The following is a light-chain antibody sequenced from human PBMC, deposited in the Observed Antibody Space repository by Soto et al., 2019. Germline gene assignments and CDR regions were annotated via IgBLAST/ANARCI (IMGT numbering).Light chain of an antibody. CDR3: QQYASSPYT. CDR2: GAS. V-gene: IGKV3-20*01. CDR1: QSISSSY. J-gene: IGKJ2*01. Sequence: EIVLTQSPGTLSLSPGERATLSCRASQSISSSYLAWYQQKPGQAPRILIYGASRRATGIPDRFSGRESGTDFTLPITTLEPEDSAVYFCQQYASSPYTFGQGTKVDIK.